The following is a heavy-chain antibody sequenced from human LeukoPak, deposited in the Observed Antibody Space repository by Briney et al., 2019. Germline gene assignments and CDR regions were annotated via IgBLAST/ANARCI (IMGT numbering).Heavy chain of an antibody. CDR3: ARGVKRYCSSTSCPARGRFDY. D-gene: IGHD2-2*01. V-gene: IGHV4-4*07. J-gene: IGHJ4*02. CDR1: GGSISSYY. CDR2: IYTSGST. Sequence: SETLSLTCTVSGGSISSYYWSWIRQPAGKGLEWIGRIYTSGSTNYNPSLKSRVTMSVDTSKNQFSLKLSSATAADTAVYYCARGVKRYCSSTSCPARGRFDYWGRGTLVTVSS.